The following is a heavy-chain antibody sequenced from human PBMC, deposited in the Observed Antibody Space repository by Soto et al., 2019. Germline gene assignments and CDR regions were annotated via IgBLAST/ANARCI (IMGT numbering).Heavy chain of an antibody. Sequence: EVQLLESGGSLVQPGGSLRLSCAASGFTFSSYAMSWVRQAPGKGLEWVSTISGSGGSTYYADSVKGRFTISRDNSKNTLYLQMNSLRAEDTAVYYCAKGPLVIAVAGSDYWGQGTLVTVSS. CDR2: ISGSGGST. J-gene: IGHJ4*02. CDR3: AKGPLVIAVAGSDY. CDR1: GFTFSSYA. V-gene: IGHV3-23*01. D-gene: IGHD6-19*01.